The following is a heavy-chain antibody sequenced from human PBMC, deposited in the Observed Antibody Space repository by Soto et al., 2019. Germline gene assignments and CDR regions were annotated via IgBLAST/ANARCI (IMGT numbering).Heavy chain of an antibody. CDR2: MNPNSGNT. J-gene: IGHJ3*02. V-gene: IGHV1-8*01. CDR1: GYTFTSYD. D-gene: IGHD1-26*01. CDR3: ARVRRELRAFDI. Sequence: GASVKVSCKASGYTFTSYDINWVRQATGQGLEWMGWMNPNSGNTGYAQKFQGRVTMTRNTSISTAYMELRSLRSEDTAVYYCARVRRELRAFDIWGQGTMVTVSS.